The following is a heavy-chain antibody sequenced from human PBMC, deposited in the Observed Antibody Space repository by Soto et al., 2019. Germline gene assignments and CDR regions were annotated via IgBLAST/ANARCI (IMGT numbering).Heavy chain of an antibody. CDR2: ISSSSSYT. J-gene: IGHJ1*01. D-gene: IGHD3-3*01. CDR3: ASLSQAHDIWSGYHLNHLAD. V-gene: IGHV3-11*06. Sequence: PGGSLRLSCAASGFTFSDYYMSWIRQAPGKGLEWVSYISSSSSYTNYADSVKGRFTISRDNAKNSLYLQMNSLRAEDTAVYYCASLSQAHDIWSGYHLNHLADWGQGTLVTVSS. CDR1: GFTFSDYY.